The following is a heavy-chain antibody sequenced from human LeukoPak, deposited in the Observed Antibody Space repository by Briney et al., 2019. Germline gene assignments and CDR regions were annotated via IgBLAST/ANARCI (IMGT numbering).Heavy chain of an antibody. CDR2: ISETSSHT. CDR3: AKDFSSSWQFDP. J-gene: IGHJ5*02. CDR1: GFTFSSNA. Sequence: GGSLRLSCAASGFTFSSNAMTWVRQAPGQGLEWVSSISETSSHTSYADSVKGRFTISIDNTKNTLFLQMNSLRVEDTAMYYCAKDFSSSWQFDPWGQGTLVTVSS. D-gene: IGHD6-13*01. V-gene: IGHV3-23*01.